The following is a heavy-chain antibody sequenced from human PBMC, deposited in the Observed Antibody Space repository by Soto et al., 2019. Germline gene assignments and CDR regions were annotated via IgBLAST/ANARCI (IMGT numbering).Heavy chain of an antibody. CDR3: ARSSDPGITMIVVVNGFDY. CDR2: ISAYNGNT. D-gene: IGHD3-22*01. CDR1: GYTFTSYG. J-gene: IGHJ4*02. V-gene: IGHV1-18*04. Sequence: ASVKVSCKASGYTFTSYGISWVRQAPGQGLEWMGWISAYNGNTNYAQKLQGRVTMTTDTSTSTAYMELRSLRSDDTAVYDCARSSDPGITMIVVVNGFDYWGQGTLVTVSS.